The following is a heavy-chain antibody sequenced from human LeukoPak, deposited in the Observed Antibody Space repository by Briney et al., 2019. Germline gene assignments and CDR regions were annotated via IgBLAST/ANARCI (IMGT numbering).Heavy chain of an antibody. CDR3: ARQQYDYVWGSYRFNWFDP. V-gene: IGHV5-51*01. CDR2: IYPGDSDT. D-gene: IGHD3-16*02. CDR1: GYSFTSYW. J-gene: IGHJ5*02. Sequence: GESLQISCQGSGYSFTSYWIGWVRQMPGKGLEWMGIIYPGDSDTRYSPSFQGQVTISADKSISTAYLQWSSLKASDTAMYYCARQQYDYVWGSYRFNWFDPWGQGTLVTVSS.